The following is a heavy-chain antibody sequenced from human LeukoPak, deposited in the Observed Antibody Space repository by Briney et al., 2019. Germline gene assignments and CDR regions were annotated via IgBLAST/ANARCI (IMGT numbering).Heavy chain of an antibody. CDR1: GFTFSTYS. CDR3: ARDIYYDSSGYYGSVY. D-gene: IGHD3-22*01. J-gene: IGHJ4*02. Sequence: GGSLRLSCAASGFTFSTYSMNWVRQAPGKGLEWVSYISYTNIIYYADSEKGRFTISRDNAKNSLYLQMNSLRAEDTAVYYCARDIYYDSSGYYGSVYWGQGTLVTVSS. CDR2: ISYTNII. V-gene: IGHV3-48*01.